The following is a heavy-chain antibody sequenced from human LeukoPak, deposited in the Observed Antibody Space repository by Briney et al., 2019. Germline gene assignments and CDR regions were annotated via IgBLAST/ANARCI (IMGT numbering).Heavy chain of an antibody. Sequence: PGGSLRLSCAASGFTFSSYSMNWVRQAPGKGLEWVSSISSSSSYIYYADSVKGRFTISRDNAKNSLYLQMNSLSVEDTAVYYCARAHPSDYWGQGTLVTVSS. J-gene: IGHJ4*02. CDR3: ARAHPSDY. CDR1: GFTFSSYS. V-gene: IGHV3-21*04. CDR2: ISSSSSYI.